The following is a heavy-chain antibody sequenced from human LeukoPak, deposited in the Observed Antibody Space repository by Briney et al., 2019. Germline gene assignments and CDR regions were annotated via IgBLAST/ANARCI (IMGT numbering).Heavy chain of an antibody. CDR1: GYTFTSYG. D-gene: IGHD3-10*01. Sequence: ASVTVSCKASGYTFTSYGISWVRQASGQGLEWMGWISAYNGNTNYAQKLQGRVTMTTDTSTSTAYMELRSLRSDDTAVYYCARDSGGSGSYYNVPNYYYYGMDVWGQGTTVTVSS. V-gene: IGHV1-18*01. J-gene: IGHJ6*02. CDR2: ISAYNGNT. CDR3: ARDSGGSGSYYNVPNYYYYGMDV.